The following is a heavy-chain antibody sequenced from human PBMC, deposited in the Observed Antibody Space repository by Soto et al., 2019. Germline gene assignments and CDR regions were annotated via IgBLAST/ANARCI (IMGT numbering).Heavy chain of an antibody. D-gene: IGHD5-18*01. Sequence: PSETLSLTCTVSGGSISSGDYYWSWIRQPPGKGLKWIGYIYYSGSTYYNPSLKSRVTISVDTSKNQFSLKLSSVTAADTAVYYCARATMGYSYGYFDYGGQGTLVTVSS. CDR1: GGSISSGDYY. CDR3: ARATMGYSYGYFDY. J-gene: IGHJ4*02. CDR2: IYYSGST. V-gene: IGHV4-30-4*01.